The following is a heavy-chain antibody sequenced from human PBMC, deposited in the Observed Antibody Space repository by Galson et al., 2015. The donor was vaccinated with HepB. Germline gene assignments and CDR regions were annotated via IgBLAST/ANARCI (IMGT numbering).Heavy chain of an antibody. J-gene: IGHJ3*02. CDR3: ARVADCTNGVCYIRSRRCSGYWGAFDI. CDR2: IIPIFGTA. V-gene: IGHV1-69*13. CDR1: GGTFSSYA. D-gene: IGHD2-8*01. Sequence: SVKVSCKASGGTFSSYAISWVRQAPGQGLEWMGGIIPIFGTANYAQKFQGRVTITADETTSTAYMELSSLRSEDTAVYYCARVADCTNGVCYIRSRRCSGYWGAFDIWGQGTMVTVSS.